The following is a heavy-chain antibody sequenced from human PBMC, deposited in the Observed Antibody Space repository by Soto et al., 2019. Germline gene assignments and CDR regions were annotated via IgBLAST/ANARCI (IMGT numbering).Heavy chain of an antibody. D-gene: IGHD5-12*01. J-gene: IGHJ6*02. CDR3: ARDRGKGYNYYYGMDV. Sequence: GGSLRLSCAASGFTFSSYGMHWVRQAPCKGLEWVAVIWYDGSNKYYADSVKGRFTISRDNSKNTLYLQMNSLRAEDTAVYYCARDRGKGYNYYYGMDVWAQGTTVTVSS. CDR1: GFTFSSYG. CDR2: IWYDGSNK. V-gene: IGHV3-33*01.